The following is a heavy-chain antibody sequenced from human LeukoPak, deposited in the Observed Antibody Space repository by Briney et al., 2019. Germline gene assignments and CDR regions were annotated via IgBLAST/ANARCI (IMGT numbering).Heavy chain of an antibody. CDR3: ASTMGWLQLRGPFDY. V-gene: IGHV1-69*05. CDR2: IIPIFGTA. J-gene: IGHJ4*02. Sequence: SVKVSCKASGGTFSSYAISWVRLAPGQGLEWKGGIIPIFGTANYAQKFQGRVTITTDESTSTAYMELSSLRSEDTAVYYCASTMGWLQLRGPFDYWGQGTLVTVST. D-gene: IGHD5-24*01. CDR1: GGTFSSYA.